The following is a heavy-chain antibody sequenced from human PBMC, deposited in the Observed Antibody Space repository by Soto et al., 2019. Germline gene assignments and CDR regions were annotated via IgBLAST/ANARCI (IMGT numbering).Heavy chain of an antibody. V-gene: IGHV4-59*02. J-gene: IGHJ5*02. D-gene: IGHD3-3*01. CDR2: VYYSGTT. CDR1: GASVSTKS. Sequence: QVTLQESGPGLVKPSDTLSLTCTVSGASVSTKSWNWIRQTPGQGLEWIGYVYYSGTTNYNPSLKIRVAIWIDTSKNQVSLNLTSVTAADTAVYFCGRAFSWSPYLDLWRQGSRVTVSS. CDR3: GRAFSWSPYLDL.